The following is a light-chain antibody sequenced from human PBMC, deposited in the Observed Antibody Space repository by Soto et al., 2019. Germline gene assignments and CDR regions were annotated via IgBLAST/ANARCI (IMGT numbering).Light chain of an antibody. Sequence: EIVLTQSPGTLSLSPGERATLSCRASQSVSSNLAWYQQKPGQAPRLLIYGASTRATGLPARFSGSGSGTEFTLTISSLQSEDFAVYYCQQYNNWPLTFGGGTKVEIK. CDR2: GAS. J-gene: IGKJ4*01. V-gene: IGKV3-15*01. CDR1: QSVSSN. CDR3: QQYNNWPLT.